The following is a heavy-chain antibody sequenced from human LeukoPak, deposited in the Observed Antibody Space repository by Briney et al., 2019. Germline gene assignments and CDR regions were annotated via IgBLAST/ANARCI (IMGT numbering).Heavy chain of an antibody. CDR1: GFSLSTSGVG. Sequence: ESGPTLVNPTETLTLTCTFSGFSLSTSGVGVGWIRQPPGKALEWLAPIYWDDDKRYSPSLKSRLTITKDTSKNQVVLTMTNMDPVDTATYYCAHRRGGFETRIFDYWGQGTLVTVSS. D-gene: IGHD3-16*01. CDR3: AHRRGGFETRIFDY. CDR2: IYWDDDK. V-gene: IGHV2-5*02. J-gene: IGHJ4*02.